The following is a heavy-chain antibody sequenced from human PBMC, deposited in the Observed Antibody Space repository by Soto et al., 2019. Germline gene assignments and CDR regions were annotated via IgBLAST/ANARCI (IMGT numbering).Heavy chain of an antibody. CDR3: ARGVTLTGTTPPFDY. CDR2: ISGSGGST. J-gene: IGHJ4*02. D-gene: IGHD1-20*01. CDR1: GFTFSSYA. V-gene: IGHV3-23*01. Sequence: PGGSLRLSCAASGFTFSSYAMSWVRQAPGKGLEWVSAISGSGGSTYYADSVKGRFTISRDNSKNTLYLQMNSLRAEDTAVYYCARGVTLTGTTPPFDYWGQGTLVTVSS.